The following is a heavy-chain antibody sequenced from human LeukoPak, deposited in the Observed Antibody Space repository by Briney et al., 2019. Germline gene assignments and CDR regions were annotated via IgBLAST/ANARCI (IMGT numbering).Heavy chain of an antibody. CDR2: INPNSGGT. D-gene: IGHD3-22*01. Sequence: ASVKVSCKASGYTFTGYYMHWVRQAPGQGLEWMGWINPNSGGTNYAQKFQGRVTMTRDTSISTAYMELTRLRSDDTAVYYCARGYYDSSAYYSADYWGQGTLVTISS. CDR1: GYTFTGYY. J-gene: IGHJ4*02. V-gene: IGHV1-2*02. CDR3: ARGYYDSSAYYSADY.